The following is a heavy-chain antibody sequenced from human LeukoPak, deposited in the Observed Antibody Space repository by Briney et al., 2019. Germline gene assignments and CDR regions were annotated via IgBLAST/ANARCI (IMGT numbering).Heavy chain of an antibody. D-gene: IGHD1-1*01. CDR2: IKQDESEK. CDR1: GFTSSSYW. V-gene: IGHV3-7*01. Sequence: GGSLRLSCAASGFTSSSYWMSWVRQAPGKGLEWVANIKQDESEKYYVGSLKGRFTISRDNAKNSLYLQMNSLRAEDTAVYYCARDKIEGPTKLDYWGQGILVTVSS. J-gene: IGHJ4*02. CDR3: ARDKIEGPTKLDY.